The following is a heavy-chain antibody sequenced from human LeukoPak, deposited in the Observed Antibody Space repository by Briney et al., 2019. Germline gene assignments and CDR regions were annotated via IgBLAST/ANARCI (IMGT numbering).Heavy chain of an antibody. Sequence: PGGSLRLSCAASGFTFSSYAMSWVRQAPGKGLEWVSAISGSGGSTYYADSVKGRFTISRDNSKNTLYLQMNSLRAEDTAIYYCSTTTAVSYFDQWGQGTLVTVSS. J-gene: IGHJ4*02. CDR3: STTTAVSYFDQ. D-gene: IGHD1-26*01. V-gene: IGHV3-23*01. CDR1: GFTFSSYA. CDR2: ISGSGGST.